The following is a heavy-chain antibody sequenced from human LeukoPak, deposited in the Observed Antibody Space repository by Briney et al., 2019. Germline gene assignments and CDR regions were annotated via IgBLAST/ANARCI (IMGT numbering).Heavy chain of an antibody. CDR3: AKDLGFGELDYYYYGMDV. D-gene: IGHD3-10*01. V-gene: IGHV3-30*18. CDR1: GFTFSSYG. Sequence: GGSLRLSCAASGFTFSSYGMHWVRQAPGKGLEWVAVMSYDGSNKYYADSVKGRFTISRDNSKNTLYLQMNSLRAEDTAVYYCAKDLGFGELDYYYYGMDVWGQGTTVTVSS. J-gene: IGHJ6*02. CDR2: MSYDGSNK.